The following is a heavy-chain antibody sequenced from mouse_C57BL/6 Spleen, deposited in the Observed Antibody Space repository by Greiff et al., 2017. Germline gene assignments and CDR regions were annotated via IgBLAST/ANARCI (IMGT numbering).Heavy chain of an antibody. D-gene: IGHD1-1*01. CDR1: GYTFTSYW. CDR3: AIDLDYYYGSSYGKNAMDY. V-gene: IGHV1-53*01. CDR2: INPSNGGT. J-gene: IGHJ4*01. Sequence: QVQLQQPGTELVKPGASVKLSCKASGYTFTSYWMHWVKQRPGQGLEWIGNINPSNGGTNYNEKFKSKATLTVDKSSSTAYMQLSSLTSEDSAVYYCAIDLDYYYGSSYGKNAMDYWGQGTSVTVSS.